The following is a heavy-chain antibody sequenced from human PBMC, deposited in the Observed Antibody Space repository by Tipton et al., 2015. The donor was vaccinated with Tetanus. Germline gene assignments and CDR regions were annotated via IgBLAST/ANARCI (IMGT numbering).Heavy chain of an antibody. CDR3: ARGPPRLQFSY. D-gene: IGHD5-24*01. J-gene: IGHJ4*02. V-gene: IGHV4-34*01. CDR1: GGSFSGYY. CDR2: INHSGST. Sequence: TLSLTCAVYGGSFSGYYWSWIRQPPGKGLEWIGEINHSGSTNYSPSLKSRVTISVDTSKNQFSLRPSSVTAADTAVYYCARGPPRLQFSYWGQGTLVTVSS.